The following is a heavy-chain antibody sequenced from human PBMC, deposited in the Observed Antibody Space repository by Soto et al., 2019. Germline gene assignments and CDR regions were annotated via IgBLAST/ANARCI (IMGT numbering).Heavy chain of an antibody. D-gene: IGHD1-26*01. CDR1: GFTFTSFA. V-gene: IGHV3-23*01. CDR2: ISGSGGST. Sequence: GGSLRLSCAASGFTFTSFAVSWVRQAPGKGLEWVSAISGSGGSTYYADSVKGRFTISRDNSKDTLYLQMNSLRAEDTAVYYCAKLLQPLVRDVWGQGTTVTVSS. J-gene: IGHJ6*02. CDR3: AKLLQPLVRDV.